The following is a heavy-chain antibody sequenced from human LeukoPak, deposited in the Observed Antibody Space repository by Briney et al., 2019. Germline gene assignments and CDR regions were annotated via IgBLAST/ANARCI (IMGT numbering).Heavy chain of an antibody. V-gene: IGHV3-66*01. CDR3: AELGITMIGGV. D-gene: IGHD3-10*02. J-gene: IGHJ6*04. CDR2: IYSGGST. Sequence: PGGSLRLSCAASVFSVGSNYMTWVRQAPGKGLEWVSLIYSGGSTYYADSVKGRFTISRDNSKNTLYLQMNSLRAEDTAVYYCAELGITMIGGVWGKGTTVTISS. CDR1: VFSVGSNY.